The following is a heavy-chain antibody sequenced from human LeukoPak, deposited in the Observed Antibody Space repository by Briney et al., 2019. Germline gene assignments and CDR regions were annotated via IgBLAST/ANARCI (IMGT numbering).Heavy chain of an antibody. CDR3: AREHCSGGSCYSLDP. V-gene: IGHV1-2*02. D-gene: IGHD2-15*01. Sequence: ASVKVSFKASGYAFTGYYMHWVRQAPGQGLEWMGWINPNSGGTNYAQKFQGRVTMTRDTSISTAYMELSRLRSDDTAVYYCAREHCSGGSCYSLDPWGQGTLVTVSS. J-gene: IGHJ5*02. CDR1: GYAFTGYY. CDR2: INPNSGGT.